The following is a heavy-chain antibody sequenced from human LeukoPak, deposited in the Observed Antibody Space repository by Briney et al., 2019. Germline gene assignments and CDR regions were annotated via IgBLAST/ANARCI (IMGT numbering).Heavy chain of an antibody. J-gene: IGHJ4*02. CDR2: IYYTGNT. CDR3: ARSQNYYGSGDY. D-gene: IGHD3-10*01. Sequence: SETLSLTCTVSGASINSAGYYWSWLRQPPGKALEWIGYIYYTGNTYYNPSLEGRVTISVDTSRNHFSVKLSSVTAADTAVYYCARSQNYYGSGDYWSQGTLVTVSS. CDR1: GASINSAGYY. V-gene: IGHV4-61*03.